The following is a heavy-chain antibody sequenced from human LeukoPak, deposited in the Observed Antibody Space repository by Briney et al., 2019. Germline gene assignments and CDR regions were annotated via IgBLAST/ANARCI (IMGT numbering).Heavy chain of an antibody. D-gene: IGHD2-2*01. J-gene: IGHJ4*02. CDR1: GFTFSSYA. CDR3: AKGGCSSTSCYGDYFDY. CDR2: ISGSGGST. V-gene: IGHV3-23*01. Sequence: GGSLRLSCAASGFTFSSYAMSWVRQAPGRGLEWVSAISGSGGSTYYADSVKGRFTISRDNSKNTLYLQMNSLRAEDTAVYYCAKGGCSSTSCYGDYFDYWGQGTLVTVSS.